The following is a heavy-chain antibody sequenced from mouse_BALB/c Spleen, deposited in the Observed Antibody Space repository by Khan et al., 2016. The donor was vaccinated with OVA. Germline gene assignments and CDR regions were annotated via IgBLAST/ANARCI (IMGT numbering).Heavy chain of an antibody. J-gene: IGHJ3*01. D-gene: IGHD1-1*01. Sequence: QVQLQQSGAELAKPGASVKMSCKASGYTFTSYWMHWVKQRPGQGLEWIGYINPSTGYTEYNQSFKDKATLTADKSSSTAYMQLSSLTSEESAVYYCANHGSSSAWLTYWGQGTLVTVSA. CDR2: INPSTGYT. V-gene: IGHV1-7*01. CDR1: GYTFTSYW. CDR3: ANHGSSSAWLTY.